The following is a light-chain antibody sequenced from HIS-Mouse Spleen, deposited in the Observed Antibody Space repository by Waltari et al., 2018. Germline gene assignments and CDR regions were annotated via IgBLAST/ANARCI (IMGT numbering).Light chain of an antibody. CDR2: EGS. CDR1: SSDVGSYNL. J-gene: IGLJ3*02. V-gene: IGLV2-23*01. Sequence: QSALTQPAPVPGPPVQSITISCTATSSDVGSYNLVPWYQQHPGKAPKLMIYEGSKRPSGVSNRFSGSKSGNTASLTISGLQAEDEADYYCCSYAGSSTLVFGGGTKLTVL. CDR3: CSYAGSSTLV.